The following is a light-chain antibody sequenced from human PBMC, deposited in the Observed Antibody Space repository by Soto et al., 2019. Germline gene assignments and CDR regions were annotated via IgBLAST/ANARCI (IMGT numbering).Light chain of an antibody. CDR2: DAS. J-gene: IGKJ5*01. Sequence: AIQLTQSPSSLSASVGDRVTITCRASQGIISALAWYQQTPGKPPKVLIYDASSLESGVPSRFSGSGSGTDFTLTISSLQPKDFGTYYCQQLHNYPLTVGQGTRLEIK. V-gene: IGKV1D-13*01. CDR1: QGIISA. CDR3: QQLHNYPLT.